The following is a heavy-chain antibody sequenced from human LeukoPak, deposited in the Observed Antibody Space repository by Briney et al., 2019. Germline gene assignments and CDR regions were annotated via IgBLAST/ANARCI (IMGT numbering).Heavy chain of an antibody. V-gene: IGHV3-23*01. D-gene: IGHD5-24*01. CDR2: ILGSGTT. J-gene: IGHJ5*02. Sequence: SGGSLRLSCTASGFIISTFAMAWVRQAPGKGLEWVAGILGSGTTYYSDSVKGRSTISKDNSKKVVYLQMNSLRVEDTAIYYCAKDLHYNDGRWEFDPWGQGTLVTVSS. CDR1: GFIISTFA. CDR3: AKDLHYNDGRWEFDP.